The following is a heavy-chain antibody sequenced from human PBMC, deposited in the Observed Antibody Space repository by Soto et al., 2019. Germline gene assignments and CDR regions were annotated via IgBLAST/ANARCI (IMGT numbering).Heavy chain of an antibody. CDR2: ISGSGGST. D-gene: IGHD3-22*01. J-gene: IGHJ5*02. Sequence: EVQLLESGGGLVQPGGSLRLSCAASGFTFSSYAMSWVRQAPGKGLEWVSAISGSGGSTYYADSVKGRFTISRDNSKNTLYLHMKSLRAEDTAVYYCAKDRMIVVVYWFDPWGQGTLVTVSS. CDR1: GFTFSSYA. CDR3: AKDRMIVVVYWFDP. V-gene: IGHV3-23*01.